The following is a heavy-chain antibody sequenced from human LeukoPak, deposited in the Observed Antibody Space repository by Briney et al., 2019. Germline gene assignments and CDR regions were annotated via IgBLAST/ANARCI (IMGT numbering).Heavy chain of an antibody. CDR3: ARHDGAAKVDWFDP. CDR1: GGTFSSYA. Sequence: SVKVSCKASGGTFSSYAISWVRQAPGQGLEWMGGIIPIFGTANYAQKFQGRVTITTDESTSTAYMELSSLRSEDTAVYYCARHDGAAKVDWFDPWGQGTLVTVSS. CDR2: IIPIFGTA. D-gene: IGHD2-15*01. J-gene: IGHJ5*02. V-gene: IGHV1-69*05.